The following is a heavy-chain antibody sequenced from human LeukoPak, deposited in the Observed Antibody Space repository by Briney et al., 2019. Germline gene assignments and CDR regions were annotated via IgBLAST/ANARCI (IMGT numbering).Heavy chain of an antibody. D-gene: IGHD3-16*01. CDR3: ARAGGFPGY. J-gene: IGHJ4*02. Sequence: ASVKVSCEASGYTFTSDGISWVRQAPGQGLEWMGWISAYNGNTNYAQKLQGRVTMTTDTSTSTAYVELRSLRSDDTAVYYCARAGGFPGYWGQGTLVTVSS. CDR1: GYTFTSDG. V-gene: IGHV1-18*01. CDR2: ISAYNGNT.